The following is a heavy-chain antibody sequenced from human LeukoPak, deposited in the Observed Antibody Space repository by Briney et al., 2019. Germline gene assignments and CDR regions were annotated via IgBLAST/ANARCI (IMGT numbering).Heavy chain of an antibody. D-gene: IGHD2-15*01. J-gene: IGHJ4*02. V-gene: IGHV3-7*01. Sequence: GGSLRLPCAASGFTFSSYWMTWVRQAPGKGLEWVANIKKDGNEKYYVDSVEGRFTISRDNAKNSLYLQMNSLRAEDTAVYYCARWDSRSGGCPDYWGQGTLVTISS. CDR1: GFTFSSYW. CDR3: ARWDSRSGGCPDY. CDR2: IKKDGNEK.